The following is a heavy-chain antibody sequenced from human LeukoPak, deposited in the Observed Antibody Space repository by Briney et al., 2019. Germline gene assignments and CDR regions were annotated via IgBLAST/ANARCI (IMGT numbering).Heavy chain of an antibody. CDR1: GASISGYY. CDR3: ARVSSRSSGGPMHDY. D-gene: IGHD2-15*01. CDR2: ISYSGST. V-gene: IGHV4-59*01. Sequence: PSETLSLTCTVSGASISGYYWSGIRQPPGKGLEWIGYISYSGSTNYNPSLKSRVTISVDTSKNQFSLKLTSVTAADTAVYYCARVSSRSSGGPMHDYWGQGTLVTVSS. J-gene: IGHJ4*02.